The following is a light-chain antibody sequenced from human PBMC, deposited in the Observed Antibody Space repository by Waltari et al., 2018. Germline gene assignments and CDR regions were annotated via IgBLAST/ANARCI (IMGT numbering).Light chain of an antibody. CDR3: QQYNL. V-gene: IGKV3-15*01. Sequence: EIVMTQSPATLSVSPGERATLSCRASQSVSRNLAWYQQKPGQAPRLLIYGASTRATGIPARFSGSGSGTEFTLTISSLQSEDFAVYYCQQYNLFGQGTKVEIK. CDR2: GAS. J-gene: IGKJ1*01. CDR1: QSVSRN.